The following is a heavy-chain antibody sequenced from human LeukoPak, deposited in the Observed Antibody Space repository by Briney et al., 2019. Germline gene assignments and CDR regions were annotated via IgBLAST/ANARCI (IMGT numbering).Heavy chain of an antibody. CDR1: GFTFSSYA. Sequence: GGYLRLSCAASGFTFSSYAMSWVRQAPGKGLEWISGISGSGDNTYYADSVKGRFTISRDNSKNTLYVQVNSLGTEDTAAYYCAKGSYYDSSGSFYFDYWGQGTLVTVSS. V-gene: IGHV3-23*01. J-gene: IGHJ4*02. CDR3: AKGSYYDSSGSFYFDY. D-gene: IGHD3-22*01. CDR2: ISGSGDNT.